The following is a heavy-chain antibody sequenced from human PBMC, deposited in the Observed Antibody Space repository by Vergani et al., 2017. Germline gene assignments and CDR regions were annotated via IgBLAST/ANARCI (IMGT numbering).Heavy chain of an antibody. V-gene: IGHV3-21*01. D-gene: IGHD6-19*01. Sequence: EVQLVESGGGLVKPGGSLRLSCAASGFTFSSYSMNWVRQAPGKGLEWVSSISSSSSYIYYADSVKGRFTISRDNAKNSLYLQRNSLRAEDTAVYYCARRSSGHPLFYGMDVWGQGTTVTVSS. CDR1: GFTFSSYS. J-gene: IGHJ6*02. CDR2: ISSSSSYI. CDR3: ARRSSGHPLFYGMDV.